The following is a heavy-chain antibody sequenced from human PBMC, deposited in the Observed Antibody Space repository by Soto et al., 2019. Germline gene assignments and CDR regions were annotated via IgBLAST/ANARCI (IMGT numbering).Heavy chain of an antibody. V-gene: IGHV3-15*01. CDR3: NTDPVRYGSGNYYYYMDV. CDR1: GFTFSNAW. J-gene: IGHJ6*03. Sequence: EVQLVESGGGLVKPGGSLRLSCAASGFTFSNAWMSWVRQAPGKGLEWVGRIKSKTDGGTTDYAAPMKGRFTISRDDSKNTLYLQMNSLKTEDTAVYYCNTDPVRYGSGNYYYYMDVWGKGTTVTVSS. CDR2: IKSKTDGGTT. D-gene: IGHD3-10*01.